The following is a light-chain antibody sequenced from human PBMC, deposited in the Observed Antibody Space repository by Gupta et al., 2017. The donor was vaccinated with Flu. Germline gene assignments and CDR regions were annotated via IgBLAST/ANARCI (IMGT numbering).Light chain of an antibody. J-gene: IGKJ4*01. Sequence: DIKMTQSQSSLSASVGDRVTITCRASQNINNYLNCYQQKSGEAPKLLIYAASSLQSEVPSRFIGSGSGTDFTLTITSLQPEDLATYYCQLSSSTPPNTFGGGTKVEI. CDR1: QNINNY. V-gene: IGKV1-39*01. CDR2: AAS. CDR3: QLSSSTPPNT.